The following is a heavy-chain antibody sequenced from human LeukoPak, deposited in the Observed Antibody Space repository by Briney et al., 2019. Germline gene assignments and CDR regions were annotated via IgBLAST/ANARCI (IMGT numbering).Heavy chain of an antibody. J-gene: IGHJ4*02. V-gene: IGHV3-23*01. D-gene: IGHD3-22*01. CDR1: GFTFSSYA. CDR3: ARRNYDSSGYIDY. CDR2: IGGSGGST. Sequence: GGSLRLSCAASGFTFSSYAMSWVRQAPGKGLEWVAAIGGSGGSTYYADSVKGRITISRDNAKNSLYLQMNSLRAEDTAVYYCARRNYDSSGYIDYWGQGTLVTVSS.